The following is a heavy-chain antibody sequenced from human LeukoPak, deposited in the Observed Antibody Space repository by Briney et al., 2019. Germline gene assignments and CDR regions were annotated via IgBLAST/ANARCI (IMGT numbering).Heavy chain of an antibody. Sequence: GGSLRLSCAASGFTFSHAWMSWARQAPGKGLEWVGRTISKTNGGTTQYAAPVKGRLTISRDDSENTLYLQMNSLKTEDTAVYYCTTYHSGSGDYWGQGTLVTVSS. V-gene: IGHV3-15*01. D-gene: IGHD3-10*01. CDR2: TISKTNGGTT. J-gene: IGHJ4*02. CDR3: TTYHSGSGDY. CDR1: GFTFSHAW.